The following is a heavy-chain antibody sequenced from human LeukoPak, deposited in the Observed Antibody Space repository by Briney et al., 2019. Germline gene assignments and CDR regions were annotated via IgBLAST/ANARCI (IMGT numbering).Heavy chain of an antibody. CDR2: IYYTGNT. CDR1: GGSISSSYYY. D-gene: IGHD3-3*01. CDR3: ARSFGSKNAFDV. Sequence: PSETLSLTCTVSGGSISSSYYYWSWIRQPPGKGLEWIGNIYYTGNTNYNPSPKSRVSISLDTSRNQFFLNLSSVTATDTAVYYCARSFGSKNAFDVWGQGTVVTVSS. J-gene: IGHJ3*01. V-gene: IGHV4-61*05.